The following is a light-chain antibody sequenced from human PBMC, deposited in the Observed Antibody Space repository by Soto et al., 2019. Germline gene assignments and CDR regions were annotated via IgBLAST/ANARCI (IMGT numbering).Light chain of an antibody. Sequence: DIQMTQSPSTLSGSVGDRVTITCRASQTISSWLAWYQQKPGKAPKLLIYKASTLKSGVPSRFSGSGSGTEFTLTISSLQPDDFATYYCQHYSVYWTFGQGTKVDIK. CDR2: KAS. CDR3: QHYSVYWT. CDR1: QTISSW. J-gene: IGKJ1*01. V-gene: IGKV1-5*03.